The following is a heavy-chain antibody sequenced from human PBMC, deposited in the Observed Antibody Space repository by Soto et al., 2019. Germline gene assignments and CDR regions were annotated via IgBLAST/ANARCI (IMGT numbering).Heavy chain of an antibody. D-gene: IGHD6-13*01. CDR3: ARAAYSSSWNWFDP. CDR2: ISYDGSLE. Sequence: GGSLRLSCAASGFNFRSYAIHWVRQAPGKGLEWVAVISYDGSLEYYADSVKGRFTISRDNSKNTLYLQMNSLRGEDTAVYYCARAAYSSSWNWFDPWGQGTLVTVS. J-gene: IGHJ5*02. V-gene: IGHV3-30*04. CDR1: GFNFRSYA.